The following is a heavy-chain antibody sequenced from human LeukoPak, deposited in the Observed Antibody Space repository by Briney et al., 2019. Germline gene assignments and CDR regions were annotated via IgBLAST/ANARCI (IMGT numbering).Heavy chain of an antibody. V-gene: IGHV3-30*02. Sequence: GGSLRLSCAASRFTFSSYGMHWVRQAPGKGLEWVAYIQYDGSNEQYADSVKGRFSISRDSSKNILYLQMNSLRPEDTAVYYCVRDFPENWQLVPLLDYWGQGTLVTVSS. D-gene: IGHD6-6*01. CDR2: IQYDGSNE. J-gene: IGHJ4*02. CDR3: VRDFPENWQLVPLLDY. CDR1: RFTFSSYG.